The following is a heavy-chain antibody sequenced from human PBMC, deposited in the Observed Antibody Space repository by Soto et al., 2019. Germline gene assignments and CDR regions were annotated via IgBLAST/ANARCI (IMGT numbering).Heavy chain of an antibody. CDR2: ISSSSSYI. D-gene: IGHD4-17*01. J-gene: IGHJ6*03. CDR3: ARDGYGDYRGKYYYYYYMDV. Sequence: GESLKISCAASGFTFSSYSMNWVRQAPGKGLEWVSSISSSSSYIYYADSVKGRFTISRDNAKNSLYLQMNSLRAEDTAVYYCARDGYGDYRGKYYYYYYMDVWGKGTTVTVSS. CDR1: GFTFSSYS. V-gene: IGHV3-21*01.